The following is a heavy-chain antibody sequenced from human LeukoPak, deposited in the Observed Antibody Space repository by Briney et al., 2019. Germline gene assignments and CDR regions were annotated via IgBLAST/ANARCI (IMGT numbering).Heavy chain of an antibody. CDR2: FDRENGEI. CDR3: STDAGYCNSTTCSYYFDY. CDR1: GYTLTELS. J-gene: IGHJ4*02. Sequence: ASVKVSCKVSGYTLTELSIHWVRQAPGKGLEWMGGFDRENGEIIYAQKFQGRVTMTEDRSGDTAYMQLSSLRSEDTAVYYCSTDAGYCNSTTCSYYFDYWGQGTLVTVSS. D-gene: IGHD3-9*01. V-gene: IGHV1-24*01.